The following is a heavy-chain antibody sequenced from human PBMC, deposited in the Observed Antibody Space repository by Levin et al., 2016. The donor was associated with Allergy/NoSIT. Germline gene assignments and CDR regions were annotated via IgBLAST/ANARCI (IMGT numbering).Heavy chain of an antibody. CDR1: GYTFTGYY. Sequence: ASVKVSCKASGYTFTGYYMHWVRQAPGQGLEWMGWINPNSGGTNYAQKFQGRVTMTRDTSISTAYMELSRLRSDDTAVYYYARGATGNKRYYYYYGMDVWGQGTTVTVSS. CDR2: INPNSGGT. J-gene: IGHJ6*02. V-gene: IGHV1-2*02. CDR3: ARGATGNKRYYYYYGMDV. D-gene: IGHD2-15*01.